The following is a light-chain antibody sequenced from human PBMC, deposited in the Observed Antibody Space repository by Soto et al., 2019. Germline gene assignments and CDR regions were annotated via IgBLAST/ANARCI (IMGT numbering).Light chain of an antibody. CDR3: QQYGSSGT. J-gene: IGKJ1*01. Sequence: EIVWAQSPVTLSLSPVERATLSCRASQSVSSSYLAWYQQKPGQAPRLLIYGASSRATGIPDRFSGSGSGTDFTLTISRLEPEDFAVYYCQQYGSSGTFGQGTKVDIK. CDR2: GAS. CDR1: QSVSSSY. V-gene: IGKV3-20*01.